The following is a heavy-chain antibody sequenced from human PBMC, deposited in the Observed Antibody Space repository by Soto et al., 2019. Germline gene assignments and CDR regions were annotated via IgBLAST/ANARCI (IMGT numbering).Heavy chain of an antibody. CDR3: AMLGGWSGGSSGMDV. J-gene: IGHJ6*04. V-gene: IGHV3-72*01. Sequence: EVQLVESGGGLVQPGGSLRLSCAASGLIFSDYHMDWVRQAPGKGLEWVGRIRRKANSYTTEYAASVKGRFTISRDDSKNSLYLQTNSLKSEDTAVYYCAMLGGWSGGSSGMDVWGKGTTVTVSS. CDR1: GLIFSDYH. CDR2: IRRKANSYTT. D-gene: IGHD6-19*01.